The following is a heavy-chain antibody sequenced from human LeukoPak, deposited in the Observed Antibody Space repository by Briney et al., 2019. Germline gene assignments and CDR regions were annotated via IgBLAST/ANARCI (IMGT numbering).Heavy chain of an antibody. J-gene: IGHJ5*02. CDR3: ARETGDCSSTSCYNWFDP. CDR2: IWYDGSNK. D-gene: IGHD2-2*01. V-gene: IGHV3-33*01. Sequence: GGSLRLSCAASGFPFSSYGMHWVRRAPGKGLEWVAVIWYDGSNKYYADSVKGRFTISRDNSKNTLYLQMNSLRAEDTAVYYCARETGDCSSTSCYNWFDPWGQGTLVTVSS. CDR1: GFPFSSYG.